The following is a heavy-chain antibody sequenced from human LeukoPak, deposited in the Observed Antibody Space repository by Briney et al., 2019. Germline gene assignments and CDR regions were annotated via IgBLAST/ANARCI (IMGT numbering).Heavy chain of an antibody. Sequence: ASVKVSCKASGYTFTGYYMHWVRQAPGQGLEWMGRIIPILDLTKYAPKIQDRVTITADKSTSTAYMELNSLRSEDTAVYFCARDSGRPPTSFDYWGQGTLVTVSS. CDR3: ARDSGRPPTSFDY. CDR1: GYTFTGYY. CDR2: IIPILDLT. V-gene: IGHV1-69*04. J-gene: IGHJ4*02. D-gene: IGHD1-1*01.